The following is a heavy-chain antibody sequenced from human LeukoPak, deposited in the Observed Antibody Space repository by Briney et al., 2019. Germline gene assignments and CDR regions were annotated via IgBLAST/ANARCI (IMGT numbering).Heavy chain of an antibody. Sequence: SETLSLTCAVYGGSFSGYYWSWIRQPPGKGLEWIGEINHSGSTNYNPSLKSRVTISVDTSKNQFFLKLSSATAADTAVYYCARVGTDYYDSSGYPDYWGQGTLVTVSS. CDR3: ARVGTDYYDSSGYPDY. CDR2: INHSGST. V-gene: IGHV4-34*01. J-gene: IGHJ4*02. CDR1: GGSFSGYY. D-gene: IGHD3-22*01.